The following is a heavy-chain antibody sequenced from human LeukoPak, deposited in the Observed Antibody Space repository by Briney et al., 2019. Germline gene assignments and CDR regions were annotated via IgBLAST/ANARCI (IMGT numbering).Heavy chain of an antibody. Sequence: SETLSLTCTVSGGSISSSSYYWGWIRQPPGKGLEWIGSIYYSGSTYYNPSLKSRVTISVDTSKNQFSLKLSSVTAADTALYYGARQQRGDDRSGYPYYFDYWGQGTLVTVSS. CDR3: ARQQRGDDRSGYPYYFDY. CDR2: IYYSGST. V-gene: IGHV4-39*01. CDR1: GGSISSSSYY. D-gene: IGHD3-22*01. J-gene: IGHJ4*02.